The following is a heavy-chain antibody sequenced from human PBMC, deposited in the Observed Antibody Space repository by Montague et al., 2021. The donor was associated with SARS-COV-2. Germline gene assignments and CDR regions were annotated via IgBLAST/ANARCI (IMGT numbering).Heavy chain of an antibody. Sequence: SETLSLTCTVSGGSISNYYWSWIRQPPGRGLEWIGNIYYSGSTDYSSSLKSRVTISLDTSKNQFSLQVTSVTAADTAVYYCAREGGYENFDLDDWGQGTLVTVSS. CDR3: AREGGYENFDLDD. CDR1: GGSISNYY. V-gene: IGHV4-59*01. CDR2: IYYSGST. J-gene: IGHJ4*02. D-gene: IGHD3-22*01.